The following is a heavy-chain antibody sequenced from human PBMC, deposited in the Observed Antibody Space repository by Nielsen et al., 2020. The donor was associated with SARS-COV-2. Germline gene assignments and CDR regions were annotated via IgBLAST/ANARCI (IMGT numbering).Heavy chain of an antibody. CDR1: GFTFSTYP. D-gene: IGHD3-22*01. CDR3: ARDSSGFYGLDV. Sequence: SCKASGFTFSTYPMHWVRQAPGKGLEWVAVISYDRSNKYSADSVKGRFTISRDNSKNTLYLQMNSLRAEDTAVYYCARDSSGFYGLDVWGQGTTVTVSS. V-gene: IGHV3-30*04. J-gene: IGHJ6*02. CDR2: ISYDRSNK.